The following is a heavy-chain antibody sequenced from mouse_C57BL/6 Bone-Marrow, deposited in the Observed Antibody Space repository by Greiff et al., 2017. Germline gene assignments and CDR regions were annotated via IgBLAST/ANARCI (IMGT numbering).Heavy chain of an antibody. CDR3: ARDGYYDYFDY. Sequence: QVQLQPPGAELVRPGTSVKLSCKASGYTFTSYWMHWVKQRPGQGLEWIGVIDPSDSYTNYNQKFKGKATLTVDTSSSTAYMQLSSLTSEDSAVYYCARDGYYDYFDYWGQGTTLTVSS. D-gene: IGHD2-3*01. V-gene: IGHV1-59*01. CDR2: IDPSDSYT. J-gene: IGHJ2*01. CDR1: GYTFTSYW.